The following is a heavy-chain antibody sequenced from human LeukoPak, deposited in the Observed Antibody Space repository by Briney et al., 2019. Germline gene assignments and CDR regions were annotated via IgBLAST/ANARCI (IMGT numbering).Heavy chain of an antibody. CDR2: IYSGGST. Sequence: GGSLRLSCAASGFIFGSCAMTWVRQAPGKGLEWVSVIYSGGSTYYADSVKGRFTISRDNSKNTLYLQMNSLRAEDTVVYYCARDSLPTDYWGQGTLVTVSS. V-gene: IGHV3-53*01. J-gene: IGHJ4*02. CDR1: GFIFGSCA. CDR3: ARDSLPTDY.